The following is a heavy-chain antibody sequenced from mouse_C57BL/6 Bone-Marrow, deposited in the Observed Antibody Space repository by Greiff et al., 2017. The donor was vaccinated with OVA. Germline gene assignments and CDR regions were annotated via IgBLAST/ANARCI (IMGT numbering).Heavy chain of an antibody. V-gene: IGHV1-18*01. J-gene: IGHJ4*01. CDR1: GYTFTDYN. CDR3: ARDYGSSYGYYAMDY. CDR2: INPNNGGT. D-gene: IGHD1-1*01. Sequence: EVQLQQSGPELVKPGASVKIPCKASGYTFTDYNMAWVKQSHGKSLEWIGDINPNNGGTIYNQKFKGKATLTVDKSSSTAYMELRSLTSEDTAVYYCARDYGSSYGYYAMDYWGQGTSVTVSS.